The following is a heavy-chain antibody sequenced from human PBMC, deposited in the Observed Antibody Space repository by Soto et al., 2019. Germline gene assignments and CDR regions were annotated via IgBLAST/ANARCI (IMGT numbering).Heavy chain of an antibody. V-gene: IGHV3-15*01. CDR2: IKSKRDGETT. J-gene: IGHJ5*02. CDR3: TTGYTITLHDHH. Sequence: KPGGSLRLSCAASGFTFSGAWMNWVRQAPGEGLEWVGRIKSKRDGETTDYAAFVKGRFTISRDDSKNTLYVQMNSLKTDDTAVYYCTTGYTITLHDHHWGQGTLVTVSS. CDR1: GFTFSGAW. D-gene: IGHD5-12*01.